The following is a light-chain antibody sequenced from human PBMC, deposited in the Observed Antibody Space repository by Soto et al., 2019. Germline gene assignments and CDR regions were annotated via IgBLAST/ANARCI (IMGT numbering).Light chain of an antibody. CDR2: DVS. CDR3: SSYTSRSTLGV. V-gene: IGLV2-14*03. Sequence: QSALTQPASVSGSPGQSITISCTGTNSDIGGYNYVSWYQQHPGKASKLMIYDVSNRPSGVSYRFSGSKSGNTASLTISGLQAEDEADYYCSSYTSRSTLGVFGGGTQLTVL. CDR1: NSDIGGYNY. J-gene: IGLJ2*01.